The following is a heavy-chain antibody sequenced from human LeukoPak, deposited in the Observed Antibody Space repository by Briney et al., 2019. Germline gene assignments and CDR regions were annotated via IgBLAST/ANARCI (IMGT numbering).Heavy chain of an antibody. J-gene: IGHJ4*02. CDR2: IYHSGST. CDR1: GGSISSSNW. V-gene: IGHV4-4*02. Sequence: SETLSLTCAVSGGSISSSNWWRWVRQPPGKGLEWIGEIYHSGSTNYNPSLKSRVTISVDKSKNQFSLKLSSVTAADTAVYYCARVPRGSSWTYTGSDYWGQGTLVTVSS. CDR3: ARVPRGSSWTYTGSDY. D-gene: IGHD6-13*01.